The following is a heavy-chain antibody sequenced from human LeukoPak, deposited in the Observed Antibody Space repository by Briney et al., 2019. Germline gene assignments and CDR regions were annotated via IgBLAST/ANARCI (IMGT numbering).Heavy chain of an antibody. CDR3: AKDPLEQLSATYFQN. Sequence: GGSLRLSCAASGFTFSSHTMSWVRQAPGRGLEWVSAIGGSGDSTYYADSVKGRFTISRDNPQNTLYLQMNSLRAEDTAVYYCAKDPLEQLSATYFQNWGQGTLVTVSS. CDR2: IGGSGDST. D-gene: IGHD6-6*01. CDR1: GFTFSSHT. J-gene: IGHJ1*01. V-gene: IGHV3-23*01.